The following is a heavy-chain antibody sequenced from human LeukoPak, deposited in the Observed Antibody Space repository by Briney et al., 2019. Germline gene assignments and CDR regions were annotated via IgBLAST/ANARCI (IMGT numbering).Heavy chain of an antibody. D-gene: IGHD5-18*01. J-gene: IGHJ5*02. Sequence: SGTLSLTCAVSGGSISSSNWWSWVRQPPGKGLEWIGEIYHSGTTNYNPSLKSRITISVDKSNDRFSLKWSSVTAADTAVYYCARGYSYGLNWFDPWGQGTLVTVSS. CDR1: GGSISSSNW. CDR3: ARGYSYGLNWFDP. V-gene: IGHV4-4*02. CDR2: IYHSGTT.